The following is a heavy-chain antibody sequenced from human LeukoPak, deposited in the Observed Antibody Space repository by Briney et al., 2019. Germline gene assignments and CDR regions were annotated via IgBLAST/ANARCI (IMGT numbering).Heavy chain of an antibody. CDR3: ARDAYYYGSGTENRFDP. D-gene: IGHD3-10*01. CDR2: ISAYNGNT. V-gene: IGHV1-18*04. Sequence: ASAKVSCKASGYTFTGYYMHWVRQAPGQGLEWMGWISAYNGNTNYAQKLQGRVTMTTDTSTSTAYMELRSLRSDDTAVYYCARDAYYYGSGTENRFDPWGQGTLVTVSS. J-gene: IGHJ5*02. CDR1: GYTFTGYY.